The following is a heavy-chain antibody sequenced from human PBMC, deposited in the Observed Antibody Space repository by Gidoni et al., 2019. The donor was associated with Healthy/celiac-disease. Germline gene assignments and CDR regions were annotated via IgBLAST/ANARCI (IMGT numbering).Heavy chain of an antibody. J-gene: IGHJ3*02. D-gene: IGHD4-17*01. Sequence: RFTISRDNSKNTLYLQMNSLRAEDTAVYYCAREPPPATTVTTDDAFDIWGQGTMVTVSS. CDR3: AREPPPATTVTTDDAFDI. V-gene: IGHV3-30*01.